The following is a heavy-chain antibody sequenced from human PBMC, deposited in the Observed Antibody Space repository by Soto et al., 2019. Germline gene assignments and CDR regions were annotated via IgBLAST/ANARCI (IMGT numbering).Heavy chain of an antibody. V-gene: IGHV3-23*01. D-gene: IGHD3-3*01. CDR2: IRGSGGST. CDR3: AKIWDFWSGYYPHY. Sequence: EVQLLESGGGLVQPGGSLRLSCAASGFTFISYAMSWVRQATVKGLEWVSAIRGSGGSTYYADSVKGRFAISRDNSKNTLYLQMNILSAEDTAVYYCAKIWDFWSGYYPHYWGQGTLVTVSS. J-gene: IGHJ4*02. CDR1: GFTFISYA.